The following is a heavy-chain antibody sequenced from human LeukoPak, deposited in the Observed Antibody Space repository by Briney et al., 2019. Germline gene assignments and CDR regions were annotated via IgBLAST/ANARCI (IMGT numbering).Heavy chain of an antibody. J-gene: IGHJ1*01. V-gene: IGHV1-46*01. CDR3: ARDGSIAAAGKLPEYFQH. D-gene: IGHD6-13*01. CDR2: INPSAGST. CDR1: GYTFTSYY. Sequence: ASVTVCCKASGYTFTSYYMHWVRQAPGQRMGWMGIINPSAGSTSYAQQFQGRVTMTRDTSTSTVYMELSSLRSEDTAVYYCARDGSIAAAGKLPEYFQHWGQGTLVTVSS.